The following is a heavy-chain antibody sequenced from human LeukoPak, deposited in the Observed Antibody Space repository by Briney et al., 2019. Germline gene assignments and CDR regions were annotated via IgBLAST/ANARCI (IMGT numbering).Heavy chain of an antibody. CDR1: GFTFSSYS. Sequence: PGGSLRLSCAASGFTFSSYSMNWVRQAPVKGLEWVSSISSSSSYIYYADSVKGRFTISRDNAKNSLYLQMNSLRAEDTAVYYCARRDVDDVFDYWGQGTLVTVSS. D-gene: IGHD5/OR15-5a*01. V-gene: IGHV3-21*01. J-gene: IGHJ4*02. CDR2: ISSSSSYI. CDR3: ARRDVDDVFDY.